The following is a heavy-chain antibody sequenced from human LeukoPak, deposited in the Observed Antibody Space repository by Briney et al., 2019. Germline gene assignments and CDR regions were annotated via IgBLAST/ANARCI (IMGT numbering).Heavy chain of an antibody. CDR2: IRYDGSNK. D-gene: IGHD4-17*01. J-gene: IGHJ3*02. CDR1: GFTFSSYG. V-gene: IGHV3-30*02. CDR3: AKDLDYGDYDGDAFDI. Sequence: PGGSLRLSCAASGFTFSSYGMHWVRQAPGKGLEWVAFIRYDGSNKYYADSVKGRFTISRDNSKNTLYLQMNSLRAEDTAVYYCAKDLDYGDYDGDAFDIWGQGTMVTVSS.